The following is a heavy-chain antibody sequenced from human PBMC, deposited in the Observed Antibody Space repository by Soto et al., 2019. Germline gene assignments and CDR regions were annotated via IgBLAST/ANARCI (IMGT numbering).Heavy chain of an antibody. CDR3: ARRFPRSSPEYYNYYYGINV. J-gene: IGHJ6*02. Sequence: ASETLSLTCTVSGGSISNTSSYWVWIRHPPGKGLEWIGSIYYSGSTYYNPSLKSRVTISVDTSKNQFSLKLSSVTAADTAVYYCARRFPRSSPEYYNYYYGINVWGQGTTVTVSS. CDR1: GGSISNTSSY. V-gene: IGHV4-39*01. CDR2: IYYSGST. D-gene: IGHD6-6*01.